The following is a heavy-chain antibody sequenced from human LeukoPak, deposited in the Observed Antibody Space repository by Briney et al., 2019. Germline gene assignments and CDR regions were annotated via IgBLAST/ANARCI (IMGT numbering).Heavy chain of an antibody. V-gene: IGHV3-74*01. J-gene: IGHJ6*03. CDR1: GFTFSSYW. Sequence: GGSLRLSCAASGFTFSSYWMHWVRQAPGKGLVWVSRINSDGSSTSYADSVKGRFTISRDNAKNTLYLQMNSLRAGDTAVYYCARHYYGSGIHYYYMDVWGKGTTVTVSS. D-gene: IGHD3-10*01. CDR3: ARHYYGSGIHYYYMDV. CDR2: INSDGSST.